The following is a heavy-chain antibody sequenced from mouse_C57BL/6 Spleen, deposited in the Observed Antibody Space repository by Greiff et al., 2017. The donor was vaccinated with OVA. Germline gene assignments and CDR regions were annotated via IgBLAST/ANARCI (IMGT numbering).Heavy chain of an antibody. CDR2: IDPETGGT. D-gene: IGHD1-1*01. CDR3: TRRRDSYGSSYFDY. CDR1: GYTFTDYE. Sequence: QVQLQQSGAELVRPGASVTLSCKASGYTFTDYEMHWVKQTPVHGLEWIGAIDPETGGTAYNQKFKGKAILTADKSSSTAYMELRSLTSEDSAVYYCTRRRDSYGSSYFDYWGQGTTLTVSS. V-gene: IGHV1-15*01. J-gene: IGHJ2*01.